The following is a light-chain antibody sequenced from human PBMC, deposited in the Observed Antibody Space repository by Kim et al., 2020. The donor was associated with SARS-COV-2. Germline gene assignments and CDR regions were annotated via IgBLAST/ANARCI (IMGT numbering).Light chain of an antibody. CDR1: SSNIGAGYD. J-gene: IGLJ3*02. Sequence: QSVLTQPPAVSGAPGQRVTISCTGSSSNIGAGYDVHWYQQLPGTAPKLLIYGNSNRPSGVPDRFSGSKSGSTASLTVSGLQADDEADYYCSSYAGGADIQFGGGTQLTVL. CDR3: SSYAGGADIQ. V-gene: IGLV1-40*01. CDR2: GNS.